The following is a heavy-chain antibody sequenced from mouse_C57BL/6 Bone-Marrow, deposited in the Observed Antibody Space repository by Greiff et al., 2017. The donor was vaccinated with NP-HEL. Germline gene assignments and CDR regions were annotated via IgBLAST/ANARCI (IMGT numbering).Heavy chain of an antibody. CDR2: IYPGSGNT. V-gene: IGHV1-66*01. CDR1: GYSFTSYY. J-gene: IGHJ4*01. Sequence: QVQLQQSGPELVKPGASVKISCKASGYSFTSYYIHWVKQRPGQGLEWIGWIYPGSGNTKYNEKFKGKATLTADTSSSTAYMQLSSLTSEDAAVYYCARGLRPAMDYWGQGTSVTVSS. CDR3: ARGLRPAMDY. D-gene: IGHD2-2*01.